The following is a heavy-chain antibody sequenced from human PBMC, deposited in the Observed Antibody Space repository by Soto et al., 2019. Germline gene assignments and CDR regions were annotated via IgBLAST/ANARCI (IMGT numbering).Heavy chain of an antibody. CDR1: GYTFTSYY. Sequence: QVQLVQSGAEVKKPGASVKVSCKASGYTFTSYYMHWVRQAPGQGLEWMGIINPSGGSTTYAQKFXXRXTXXKDTSTSTVCMELSSLRSEDTAVYYCAEYGDYYVYWGQGTLVTVSS. D-gene: IGHD4-17*01. V-gene: IGHV1-46*01. CDR2: INPSGGST. CDR3: AEYGDYYVY. J-gene: IGHJ4*02.